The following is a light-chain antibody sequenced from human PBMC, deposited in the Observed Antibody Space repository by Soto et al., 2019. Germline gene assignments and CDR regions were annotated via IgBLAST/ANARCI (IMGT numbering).Light chain of an antibody. J-gene: IGKJ4*01. CDR3: QQYNSYPLT. V-gene: IGKV1-5*03. CDR2: KAS. CDR1: QSISSW. Sequence: MQLTQSHSTLSASVGERVTLTCLASQSISSWLAWYQQKPGKAPKLLIYKASSLESGVPSRFSGSGSGTEFTLTISSLQPDDFATYYCQQYNSYPLTFGGGTKVDI.